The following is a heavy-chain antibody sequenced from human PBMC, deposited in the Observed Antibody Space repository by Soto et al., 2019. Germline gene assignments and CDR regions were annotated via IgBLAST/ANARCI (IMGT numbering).Heavy chain of an antibody. CDR3: AMRGCVNGVCYTTDDS. V-gene: IGHV3-33*01. J-gene: IGHJ3*02. CDR2: IRYDGRNE. CDR1: GFTFSNYG. Sequence: QVQLVESGGGVVQPGRSLRLSCAVSGFTFSNYGMHWVRQAPGKGLEWVALIRYDGRNECYADSVKGRFTISRDNSKNTLYLQVDSLRAEDTAIYYCAMRGCVNGVCYTTDDSWGQGTMVTVSS. D-gene: IGHD2-8*01.